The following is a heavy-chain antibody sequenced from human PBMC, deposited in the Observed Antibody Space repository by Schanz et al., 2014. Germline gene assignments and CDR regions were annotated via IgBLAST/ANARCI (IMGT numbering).Heavy chain of an antibody. CDR3: AKQIHYDILTVTRN. D-gene: IGHD3-9*01. J-gene: IGHJ4*02. CDR2: ISNDGSIK. V-gene: IGHV3-30-3*01. Sequence: QVQLLQFGGGVVQPGRSLRLSCAASGFTFSSYAMHWVRQAPGKGLEWVALISNDGSIKYYADSVEGRFTISRDNSKNTLYLHMNSLRAEDTAVYYCAKQIHYDILTVTRNWGQGTLVTVSS. CDR1: GFTFSSYA.